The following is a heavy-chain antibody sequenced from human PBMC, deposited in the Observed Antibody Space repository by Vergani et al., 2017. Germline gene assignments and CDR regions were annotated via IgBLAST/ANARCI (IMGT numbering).Heavy chain of an antibody. Sequence: QVQLQESGPGLVKPSQTLSLTCTVSGGSISSGSYYWSWIRQPAGKGLEWIGEINHSGSTNYNPSLKSRVTISVDTSKNQFSLKLSSVTAADTAVYYCARVKRPRIQLWLLGAFDIWGQGTMVTVSS. V-gene: IGHV4-61*02. J-gene: IGHJ3*02. CDR3: ARVKRPRIQLWLLGAFDI. D-gene: IGHD5-18*01. CDR1: GGSISSGSYY. CDR2: INHSGST.